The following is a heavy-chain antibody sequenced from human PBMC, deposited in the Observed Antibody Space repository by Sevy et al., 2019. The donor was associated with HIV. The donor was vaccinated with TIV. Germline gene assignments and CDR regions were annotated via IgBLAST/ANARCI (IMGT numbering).Heavy chain of an antibody. CDR3: ARRAGIAAAGNSPDAFDI. CDR2: ISSSGTTI. D-gene: IGHD6-13*01. Sequence: GGSLRLSCEASGFTFSSYEMNWVRQAPGKGLEWVSYISSSGTTIKYADSVKGRFTISRDNAKNSLYLQMNSLRAEDTAVYYCARRAGIAAAGNSPDAFDIWGQGTMVTVSS. CDR1: GFTFSSYE. J-gene: IGHJ3*02. V-gene: IGHV3-48*03.